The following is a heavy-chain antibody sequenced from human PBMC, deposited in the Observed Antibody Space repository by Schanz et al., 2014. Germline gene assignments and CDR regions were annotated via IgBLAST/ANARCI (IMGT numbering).Heavy chain of an antibody. CDR1: GFTFSDYG. V-gene: IGHV3-48*01. CDR2: ISTTSSNI. CDR3: AKYGGGYSYGFVEY. Sequence: EVQVVESGGGLVQPGGSLRLSCAASGFTFSDYGMSWVRQAPGKGLEWISYISTTSSNIYYGDSVKGRFTISRDNAKNSLYLQMDSLKTEDTAVYYCAKYGGGYSYGFVEYWGQGILVTVSS. D-gene: IGHD5-18*01. J-gene: IGHJ4*02.